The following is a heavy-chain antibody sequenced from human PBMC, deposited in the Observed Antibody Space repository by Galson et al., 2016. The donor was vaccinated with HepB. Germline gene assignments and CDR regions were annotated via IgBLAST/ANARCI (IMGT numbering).Heavy chain of an antibody. V-gene: IGHV1-18*01. Sequence: SVKVSCKGSGYTFTXYGISXXRQAXXXGLXXMGXXXAYXXXTXXAQKDQGRVTMTTDTSTSTAYMERRSLRSDDTAVYYFAREWSGFQGYWGQGTLVTVSS. CDR3: AREWSGFQGY. CDR1: GYTFTXYG. D-gene: IGHD3-3*01. CDR2: XXAYXXXT. J-gene: IGHJ4*02.